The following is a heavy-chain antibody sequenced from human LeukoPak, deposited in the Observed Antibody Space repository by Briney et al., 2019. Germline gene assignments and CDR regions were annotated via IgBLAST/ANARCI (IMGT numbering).Heavy chain of an antibody. Sequence: SVKVSCKASGGTFSSYAISWVRQAPGQGLEWMGRIIPILGIANYAQKFQGRVTITADKSTSTAYMELSSLRSEDTAVYYCARDSLHYNGSGSYYKNNWFDPWGQGTLVTVSS. V-gene: IGHV1-69*04. CDR3: ARDSLHYNGSGSYYKNNWFDP. J-gene: IGHJ5*02. CDR2: IIPILGIA. D-gene: IGHD3-10*01. CDR1: GGTFSSYA.